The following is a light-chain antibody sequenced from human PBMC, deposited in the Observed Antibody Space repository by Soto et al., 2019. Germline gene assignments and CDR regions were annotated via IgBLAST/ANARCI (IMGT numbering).Light chain of an antibody. J-gene: IGLJ1*01. CDR2: DVS. V-gene: IGLV2-14*01. CDR3: QSHDSSLHASV. CDR1: SSDVGGYNY. Sequence: QSVLTQPASVSGSPGQSITISCTGTSSDVGGYNYVSWYQQHPGKAPKLMIYDVSNRPSGVSNRFSGSKSGNTASLTISGLQAEDEADYYCQSHDSSLHASVFGTGTKVTVL.